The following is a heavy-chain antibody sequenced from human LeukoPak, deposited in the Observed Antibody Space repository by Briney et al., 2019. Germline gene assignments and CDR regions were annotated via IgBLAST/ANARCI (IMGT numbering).Heavy chain of an antibody. Sequence: GGSLRLSCAASGFTVSSNYMSWVRQAPGKGLEWISVIYSGGSTYYADSVKGRFTISRDNAKNSLYLQMNSLRGEDTAVYYCAKLGTTSVTTGYWGQGTLVTVSS. V-gene: IGHV3-53*05. CDR1: GFTVSSNY. D-gene: IGHD4-17*01. CDR3: AKLGTTSVTTGY. J-gene: IGHJ4*02. CDR2: IYSGGST.